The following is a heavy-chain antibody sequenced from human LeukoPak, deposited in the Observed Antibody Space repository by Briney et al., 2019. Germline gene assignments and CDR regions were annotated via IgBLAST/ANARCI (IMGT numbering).Heavy chain of an antibody. CDR3: ARDKGGWELSYYFDY. V-gene: IGHV1-46*01. Sequence: ASVKVSCKASGYTFTSYYMHWVRQAPGPGLEWMGIINLSGGSTSYAQKFQGRVTMTRDTSTSTVYMELSSLRSEDTAVYYCARDKGGWELSYYFDYWGQGTLVTVSS. J-gene: IGHJ4*02. CDR1: GYTFTSYY. CDR2: INLSGGST. D-gene: IGHD1-26*01.